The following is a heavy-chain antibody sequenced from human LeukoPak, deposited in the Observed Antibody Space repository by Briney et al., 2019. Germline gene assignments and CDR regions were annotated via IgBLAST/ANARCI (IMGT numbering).Heavy chain of an antibody. Sequence: PGGSLRLSCAASGFTVSSNYMSWVRQAPGKGLEWVSFIYSGGSTYYADSVKGRFTISRHNSKNTLYLQMNSLRAEDTAVYYCARDANRPGYSSGGPVSGAFDIWGQGTMVTVSS. V-gene: IGHV3-53*04. D-gene: IGHD6-19*01. CDR2: IYSGGST. CDR1: GFTVSSNY. CDR3: ARDANRPGYSSGGPVSGAFDI. J-gene: IGHJ3*02.